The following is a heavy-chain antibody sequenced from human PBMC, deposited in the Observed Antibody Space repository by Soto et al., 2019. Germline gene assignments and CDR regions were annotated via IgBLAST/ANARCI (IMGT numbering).Heavy chain of an antibody. CDR3: ARGSLYYDFWSGQLYYFDY. Sequence: ASVKVSCKASGYTFTSYYMHWVRQAPGQGLEWMGIINPSGGSTSYAQKFQGRVTMTRDTSTSTVYMKLSSLRSEDTAVYYCARGSLYYDFWSGQLYYFDYWGQGTLVTVS. CDR2: INPSGGST. D-gene: IGHD3-3*01. CDR1: GYTFTSYY. V-gene: IGHV1-46*03. J-gene: IGHJ4*02.